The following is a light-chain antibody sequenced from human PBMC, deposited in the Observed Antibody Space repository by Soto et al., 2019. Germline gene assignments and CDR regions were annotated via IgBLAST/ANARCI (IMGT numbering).Light chain of an antibody. J-gene: IGKJ1*01. CDR3: QQYSTYPWT. CDR1: QSISTW. Sequence: DSQLTQSPSTLSASVGDRVSITCRASQSISTWLAWYQQKPGKAPKLLIFDASSLESRVSSRFSGRGSGTQLTLTISSLQPDDFATYYCQQYSTYPWTFGQGDKVEFK. V-gene: IGKV1-5*01. CDR2: DAS.